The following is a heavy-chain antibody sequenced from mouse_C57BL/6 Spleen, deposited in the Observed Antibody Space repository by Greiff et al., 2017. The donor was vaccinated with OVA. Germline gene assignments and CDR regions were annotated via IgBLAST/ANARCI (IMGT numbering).Heavy chain of an antibody. CDR2: INPKNGGS. J-gene: IGHJ1*03. Sequence: VQLLQSGPELVKPGASVKISCKASGYTFTDYYMNWVKQRHGKSLEWIGDINPKNGGSSYNPQFKGKATLTVDKSSSTAYMELRSLTSEDSTVYYGARSATTGYFDVWGTGTTVTVSS. CDR1: GYTFTDYY. CDR3: ARSATTGYFDV. D-gene: IGHD1-1*01. V-gene: IGHV1-26*01.